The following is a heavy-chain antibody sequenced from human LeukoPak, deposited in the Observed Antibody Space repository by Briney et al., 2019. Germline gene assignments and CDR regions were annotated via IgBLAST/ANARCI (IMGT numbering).Heavy chain of an antibody. V-gene: IGHV3-21*01. D-gene: IGHD5-12*01. CDR2: ISSSSSYI. J-gene: IGHJ5*02. CDR3: ARDRGYGDQPSWFDP. CDR1: GFTFSSYS. Sequence: KSGGSLRLSCAASGFTFSSYSMNWVRQAPGKGLEWVSSISSSSSYIYYADSVKGRFTISRDNAKNSLYLQMNSLRAEDTAVYYCARDRGYGDQPSWFDPWGQGTQVTVSS.